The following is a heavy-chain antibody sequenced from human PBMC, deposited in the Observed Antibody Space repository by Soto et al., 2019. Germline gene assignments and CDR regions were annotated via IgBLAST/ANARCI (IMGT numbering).Heavy chain of an antibody. J-gene: IGHJ4*02. CDR3: ARLTNRGYSFDRIRTFDY. D-gene: IGHD5-18*01. CDR2: IYYSGST. Sequence: SETLSLTCTVSGGSISSYYWSWIRQPPGKGLEWIGYIYYSGSTNYNPSLKSRVTISVDTSKNQFSLKLSSVTAADTAVYYCARLTNRGYSFDRIRTFDYWGQGTLVTVSS. V-gene: IGHV4-59*01. CDR1: GGSISSYY.